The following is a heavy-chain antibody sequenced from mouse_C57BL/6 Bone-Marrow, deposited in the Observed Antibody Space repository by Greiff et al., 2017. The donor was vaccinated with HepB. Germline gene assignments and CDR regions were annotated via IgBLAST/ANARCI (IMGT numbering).Heavy chain of an antibody. V-gene: IGHV1-85*01. CDR2: IYPRDGST. D-gene: IGHD1-1*01. Sequence: VQLQQSGPELVKPGASVTLSCKASGYSFTSYDINWVKQWPGQGLEWIGWIYPRDGSTKYNEKFNGKATLTVDTTTSTSYMELHSLTSEDSAVDFCARWSVAHYYAMDYWGQGTSVTVSS. CDR1: GYSFTSYD. CDR3: ARWSVAHYYAMDY. J-gene: IGHJ4*01.